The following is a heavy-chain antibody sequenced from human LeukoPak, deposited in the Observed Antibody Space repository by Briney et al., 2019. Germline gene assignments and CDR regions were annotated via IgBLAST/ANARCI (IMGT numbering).Heavy chain of an antibody. CDR3: AGAFDY. Sequence: PSETLSLTCTVSGGSITSGSYYWTWIRQSAVKGLEWIGRIYINGNTNYNPSLKGRVTISVDTSKNQFSLKLSSVTAADTAVYYCAGAFDYWGQGTLVTVSS. V-gene: IGHV4-61*02. CDR2: IYINGNT. CDR1: GGSITSGSYY. J-gene: IGHJ4*02.